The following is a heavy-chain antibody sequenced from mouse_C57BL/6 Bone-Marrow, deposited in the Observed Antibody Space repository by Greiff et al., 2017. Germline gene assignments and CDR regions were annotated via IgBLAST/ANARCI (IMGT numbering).Heavy chain of an antibody. CDR1: GYTFTSYW. CDR2: IDPSDSYT. J-gene: IGHJ4*01. Sequence: QVQLQQPGAELVMPGASVKLSCKASGYTFTSYWMHWVKQRPGQGLEWIGEIDPSDSYTNYNQKFKGKSTLTVDKSSSTAYMQLSSLTSEDSAVYYCARGYYGNYVFCYAMDYWGQGTSVTVSS. CDR3: ARGYYGNYVFCYAMDY. D-gene: IGHD2-1*01. V-gene: IGHV1-69*01.